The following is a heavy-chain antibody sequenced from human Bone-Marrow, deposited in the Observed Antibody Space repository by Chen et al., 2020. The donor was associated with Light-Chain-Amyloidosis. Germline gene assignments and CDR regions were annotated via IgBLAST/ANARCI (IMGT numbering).Heavy chain of an antibody. V-gene: IGHV3-23*04. J-gene: IGHJ3*02. D-gene: IGHD3-9*01. CDR1: GFAFSRYA. CDR2: FGGRGGSR. CDR3: AKDISYDDILPGYPADAFDI. Sequence: EVQLVESGGGLLQRGGSLRLSWAASGFAFSRYAMSWVRQAPGKGLEWVSTFGGRGGSRYYVDSVKGRLTISRDNSKNALFLQMSSLRAEDTAVYYCAKDISYDDILPGYPADAFDIWGQGTMVTVSS.